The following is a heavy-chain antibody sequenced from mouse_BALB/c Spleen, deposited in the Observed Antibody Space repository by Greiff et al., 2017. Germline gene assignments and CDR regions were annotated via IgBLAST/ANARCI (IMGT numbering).Heavy chain of an antibody. CDR2: IYPGDGDT. CDR1: GYAFSSSW. J-gene: IGHJ2*01. Sequence: VQLQQSGPELVKPGASVKISCKASGYAFSSSWMNWVKQRLGQGLVWIGRIYPGDGDTNYNGKFKGKATLTADKSSSTAYMQLSSLTSVDSAVYFGARSITTVTFDYWGQGTTLTVSS. D-gene: IGHD1-1*01. CDR3: ARSITTVTFDY. V-gene: IGHV1-82*01.